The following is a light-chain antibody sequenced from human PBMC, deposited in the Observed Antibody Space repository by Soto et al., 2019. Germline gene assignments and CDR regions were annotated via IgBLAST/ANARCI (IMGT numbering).Light chain of an antibody. CDR3: QQYNNWPPWT. J-gene: IGKJ1*01. V-gene: IGKV3-15*01. CDR1: QSVSSN. Sequence: EIGITQSPATLSVSSGERAPLSCRASQSVSSNLAWYQQKPGQAPRLLIYGASTRATGIPARFSGSGSGTEFTLTISSLQSEDFAVYYCQQYNNWPPWTFGQGTKVDIK. CDR2: GAS.